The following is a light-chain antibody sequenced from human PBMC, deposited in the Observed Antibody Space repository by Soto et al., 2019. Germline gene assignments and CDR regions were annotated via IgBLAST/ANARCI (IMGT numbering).Light chain of an antibody. Sequence: EIVLTQSPGTLPLSPGERATLSCRASQSVSSNYLVWYQQKPGQAPRPLIYGGSSRATGIPDRFSGSGSGTDFALTLRRLEPEDFAVYYCQQYANSPFTFGQGTKLEIK. CDR3: QQYANSPFT. V-gene: IGKV3-20*01. J-gene: IGKJ2*01. CDR2: GGS. CDR1: QSVSSNY.